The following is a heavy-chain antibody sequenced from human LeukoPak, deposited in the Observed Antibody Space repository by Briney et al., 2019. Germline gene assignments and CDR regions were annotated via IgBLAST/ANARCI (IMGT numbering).Heavy chain of an antibody. Sequence: GGSLKLSCAASGFTFSNYWMHWVRQAPGEGLVWVSRINRDGSSRNYADSVKGRFTISRDNAKNTLYLQMNSLRAEDTAVYYCASASSHRIAAGGDYWGQGTLVTVSS. J-gene: IGHJ4*02. D-gene: IGHD6-13*01. CDR2: INRDGSSR. CDR1: GFTFSNYW. V-gene: IGHV3-74*01. CDR3: ASASSHRIAAGGDY.